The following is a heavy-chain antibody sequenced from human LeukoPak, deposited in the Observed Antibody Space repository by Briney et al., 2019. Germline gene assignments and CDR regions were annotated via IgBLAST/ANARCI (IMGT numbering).Heavy chain of an antibody. J-gene: IGHJ4*02. V-gene: IGHV3-7*01. CDR3: ARDFDC. CDR2: IKVDGSEE. CDR1: GFTFSTYW. Sequence: PGGSLRLSCAASGFTFSTYWMSWVRPAPGKGLEWVANIKVDGSEEYYVDSVKGRFTISRDNAKSSLFLQMNSLRAEDTAVYYCARDFDCWGQGTLVTVSS.